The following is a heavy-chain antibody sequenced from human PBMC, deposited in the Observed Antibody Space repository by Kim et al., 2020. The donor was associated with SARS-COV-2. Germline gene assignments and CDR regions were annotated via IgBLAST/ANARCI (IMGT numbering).Heavy chain of an antibody. Sequence: GGSLRLSCAASGFTFSSYSMNWVRQAPGKGLEWVSSISSSSSYIYYADSVKGRFTISRDNAKNSLYLQMNSLRAEDTAVYYCASSIPSIAARPPRYWGQGTLVTVSS. D-gene: IGHD6-6*01. J-gene: IGHJ4*02. V-gene: IGHV3-21*01. CDR3: ASSIPSIAARPPRY. CDR1: GFTFSSYS. CDR2: ISSSSSYI.